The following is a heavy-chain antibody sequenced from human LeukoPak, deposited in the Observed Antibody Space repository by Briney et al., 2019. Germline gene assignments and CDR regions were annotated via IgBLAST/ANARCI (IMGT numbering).Heavy chain of an antibody. Sequence: ASVKVSCKTSGYTFTGYYMHWVRQAPGQGLEWMGWINPNSGGTNYAQKFQGRVTMTRDTSISTVYMELSSLRSEDTAVYYCARGGHVRVYDNSYYGHYWGQGTLVTVSS. D-gene: IGHD3-22*01. CDR2: INPNSGGT. J-gene: IGHJ4*02. CDR3: ARGGHVRVYDNSYYGHY. V-gene: IGHV1-2*02. CDR1: GYTFTGYY.